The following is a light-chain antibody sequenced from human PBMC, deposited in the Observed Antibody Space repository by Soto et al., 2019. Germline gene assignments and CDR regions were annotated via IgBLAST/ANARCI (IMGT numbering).Light chain of an antibody. Sequence: QSVLTQPASVSGSPGQSITISCTGTTSDVGGYDYVSWYQHLPPKAPKLIIYEVTERPSGVSDRFSGSKSGNTASLTISGLQAEDEADYYCTSHNGITVVFGGGTKLTVL. CDR2: EVT. CDR1: TSDVGGYDY. J-gene: IGLJ3*02. V-gene: IGLV2-14*01. CDR3: TSHNGITVV.